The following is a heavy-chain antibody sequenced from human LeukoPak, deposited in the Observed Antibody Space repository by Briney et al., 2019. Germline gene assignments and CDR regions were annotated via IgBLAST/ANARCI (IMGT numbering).Heavy chain of an antibody. Sequence: SETLSLTSTVSGGSISSSVYYWSWIRQHPGKGLEWIGYIYYSGITYYNPSLKSRVTISVDTSKNQFSLNLSSVTAADTAVYHCARDGDCSSDSCYFDYWGQGILVTVSS. D-gene: IGHD2-2*01. CDR1: GGSISSSVYY. J-gene: IGHJ4*02. CDR3: ARDGDCSSDSCYFDY. V-gene: IGHV4-31*03. CDR2: IYYSGIT.